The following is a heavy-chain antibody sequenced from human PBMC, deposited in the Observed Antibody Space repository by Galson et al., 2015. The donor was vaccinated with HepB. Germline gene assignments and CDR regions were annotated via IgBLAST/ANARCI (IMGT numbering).Heavy chain of an antibody. Sequence: SLRLSCAASGFTFSSYWMSWVRQAPGKGLEWVAAISDDGSRKYYAESVKGRFTISRDSSKNTLFLQMNSLVVEDTAVYYCAKDFRYSGYDLAYWGQGTLVTVSS. CDR3: AKDFRYSGYDLAY. V-gene: IGHV3-30*18. D-gene: IGHD5-12*01. J-gene: IGHJ4*02. CDR1: GFTFSSYW. CDR2: ISDDGSRK.